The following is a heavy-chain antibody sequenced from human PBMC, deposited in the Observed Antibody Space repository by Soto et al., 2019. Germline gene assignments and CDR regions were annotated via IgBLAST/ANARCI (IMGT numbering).Heavy chain of an antibody. CDR3: AKANSRGLLYHGMEV. D-gene: IGHD1-7*01. J-gene: IGHJ6*02. CDR1: GFTFSTNA. Sequence: EVQLLESGGGLVQPGGSLRLSCVASGFTFSTNAMAWVRQAPGKGLEWVSVISGSGGTIFYADSVKGRFTISRDNSKNTLYLQMNSLRADDTAVYYCAKANSRGLLYHGMEVWGQGTTVTVSS. V-gene: IGHV3-23*01. CDR2: ISGSGGTI.